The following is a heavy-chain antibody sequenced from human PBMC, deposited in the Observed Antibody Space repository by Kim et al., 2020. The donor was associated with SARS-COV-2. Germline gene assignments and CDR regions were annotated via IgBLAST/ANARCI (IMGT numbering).Heavy chain of an antibody. CDR3: ARGGGKAIWFGELQFSP. D-gene: IGHD3-10*01. CDR2: IYYSGST. Sequence: SETLSLTCTVSGGSISSSSYYWGWIRQPPGKGLEWIGSIYYSGSTYYNPSLKSRVTISVDTSKNQFSLKLSSVTAADTAVYYCARGGGKAIWFGELQFSPWGQGTLVTVSS. CDR1: GGSISSSSYY. J-gene: IGHJ5*02. V-gene: IGHV4-39*01.